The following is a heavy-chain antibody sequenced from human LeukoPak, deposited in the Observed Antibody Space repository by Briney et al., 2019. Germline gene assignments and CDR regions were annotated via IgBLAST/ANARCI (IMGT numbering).Heavy chain of an antibody. J-gene: IGHJ5*02. CDR2: INHSGST. CDR3: ARGVRIAAADNWFDP. CDR1: GGSFSGYY. D-gene: IGHD6-13*01. Sequence: PSETLSLTCAVYGGSFSGYYWSWIRQPPGKGLEWIGEINHSGSTNYNPSLKSRVTISVDTSKNQFSLKLSSVTAADTAVYYCARGVRIAAADNWFDPWGQGTLVTVSS. V-gene: IGHV4-34*01.